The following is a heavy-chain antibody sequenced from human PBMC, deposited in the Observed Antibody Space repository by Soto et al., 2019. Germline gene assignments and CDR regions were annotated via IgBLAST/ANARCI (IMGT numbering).Heavy chain of an antibody. CDR1: GFIFSSYW. CDR3: ARDPAPAGWFDY. V-gene: IGHV3-74*01. Sequence: VGSLRLSCAASGFIFSSYWMHWVRQVPGKGLVWVSRINSDGSSTYYLDSVKGRFTISRDNARNTLYLQMNSLRAEDTAVYYCARDPAPAGWFDYWGQGTLVTVSS. CDR2: INSDGSST. J-gene: IGHJ5*01.